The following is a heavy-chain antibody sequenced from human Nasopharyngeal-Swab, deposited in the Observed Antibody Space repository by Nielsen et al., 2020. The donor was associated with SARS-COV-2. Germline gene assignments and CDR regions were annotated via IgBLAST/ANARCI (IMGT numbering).Heavy chain of an antibody. D-gene: IGHD3-3*01. V-gene: IGHV7-4-1*02. J-gene: IGHJ6*02. CDR3: AREEGITIFGVPIGFGYYGMDV. CDR1: GYTFTSYA. Sequence: ASVKVSCKASGYTFTSYAMNWVRQAPGQGLKWMGWINTNTGNPTYAQGFTGRFVFSLDTSVSTAYLQISSLKAEDTAVYYCAREEGITIFGVPIGFGYYGMDVWGQGTTVTVSS. CDR2: INTNTGNP.